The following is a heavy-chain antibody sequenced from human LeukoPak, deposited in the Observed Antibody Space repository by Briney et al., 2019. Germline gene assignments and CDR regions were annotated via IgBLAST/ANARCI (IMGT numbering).Heavy chain of an antibody. J-gene: IGHJ5*02. D-gene: IGHD2-15*01. Sequence: GGSLRLSCAASGFTFSSYSMNWVRQAPGKGLEWVSSISSSSSYIYYADSVKGRFTISRDNAKNSLYLQMNSLRAEDTAAYYCARDWASVAAKNNWFDPWGQGTLVTVSS. CDR2: ISSSSSYI. CDR3: ARDWASVAAKNNWFDP. CDR1: GFTFSSYS. V-gene: IGHV3-21*01.